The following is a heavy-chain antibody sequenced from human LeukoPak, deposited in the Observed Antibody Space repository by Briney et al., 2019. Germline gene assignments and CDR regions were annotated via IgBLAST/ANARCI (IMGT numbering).Heavy chain of an antibody. D-gene: IGHD3-22*01. Sequence: GGSLRLSCAASGLTFSNYPLHWVRQAPGKGLEWVTVISHDGSNKYYADSVKGRFTISRDNSKNTLYLQMNSLRPEDTAVYYCARDRLYSGTSGHYFTFDYWGQGTLVTVSS. CDR2: ISHDGSNK. CDR3: ARDRLYSGTSGHYFTFDY. V-gene: IGHV3-30-3*01. J-gene: IGHJ4*02. CDR1: GLTFSNYP.